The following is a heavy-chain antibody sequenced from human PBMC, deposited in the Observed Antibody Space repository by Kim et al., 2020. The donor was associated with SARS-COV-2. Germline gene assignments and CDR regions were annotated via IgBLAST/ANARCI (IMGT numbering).Heavy chain of an antibody. D-gene: IGHD3-10*01. V-gene: IGHV3-33*06. Sequence: ADSVECRFTISRDNSKDTQYLQMNSLRAEETAVYYCAKALYGSGSYLFGYWGQGTLVTVSS. J-gene: IGHJ4*02. CDR3: AKALYGSGSYLFGY.